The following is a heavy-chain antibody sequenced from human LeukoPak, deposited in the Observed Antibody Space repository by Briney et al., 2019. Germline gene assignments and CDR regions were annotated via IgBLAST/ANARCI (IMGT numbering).Heavy chain of an antibody. D-gene: IGHD3-3*01. CDR3: VRDGVGAPPFDY. J-gene: IGHJ4*02. V-gene: IGHV3-74*01. CDR1: GFTFSSNW. Sequence: GGSLRLSCAASGFTFSSNWMHWVRQAPGKGLVWVSRVKGDGSSTSYADSVKGRFTISRDNAKNTLFLQMNSLRAEDTAVYYCVRDGVGAPPFDYWGQGALVTVSS. CDR2: VKGDGSST.